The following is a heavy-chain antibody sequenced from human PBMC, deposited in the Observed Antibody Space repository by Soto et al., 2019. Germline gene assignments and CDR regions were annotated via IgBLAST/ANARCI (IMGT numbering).Heavy chain of an antibody. CDR1: GFTFSSYW. J-gene: IGHJ6*02. V-gene: IGHV3-74*01. CDR3: ARGHYDFWSGYSLYYYYYGMDV. D-gene: IGHD3-3*01. Sequence: PVGSLRLSCAASGFTFSSYWMHWVRQAPGKGLVWVSRINSDGSSTSYADSVKGRFTISRDNAKNTLYLQMNSLRAEDTAVYYCARGHYDFWSGYSLYYYYYGMDVWGQGTTVTVSS. CDR2: INSDGSST.